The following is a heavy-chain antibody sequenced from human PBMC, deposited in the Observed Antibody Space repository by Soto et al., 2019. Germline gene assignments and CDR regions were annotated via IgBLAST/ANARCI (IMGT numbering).Heavy chain of an antibody. D-gene: IGHD1-1*01. Sequence: SETLSLTCTVSGVSIRSSNYYWGWIRQPPGKGLEWIGYIYYSGSTYYNPSLKSRVTISVDTPKNQFALKLSSVTAADTAVYYCATSQRARDAFDIWGQGTMVTVSS. J-gene: IGHJ3*02. CDR2: IYYSGST. V-gene: IGHV4-39*06. CDR1: GVSIRSSNYY. CDR3: ATSQRARDAFDI.